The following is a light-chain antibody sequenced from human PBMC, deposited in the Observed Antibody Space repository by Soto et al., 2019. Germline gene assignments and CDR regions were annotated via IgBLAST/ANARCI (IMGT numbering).Light chain of an antibody. J-gene: IGLJ1*01. V-gene: IGLV2-14*01. Sequence: QSALTQPASVSGSPGQSITISCTGTSSDVGGYNYVSWYQQHPGKAPKLMIYDVSNRPSGVSNCFSGSKSGNTASLTISELQAEDEADYYCSSYTSSSTLVFGTGTKLTVL. CDR2: DVS. CDR3: SSYTSSSTLV. CDR1: SSDVGGYNY.